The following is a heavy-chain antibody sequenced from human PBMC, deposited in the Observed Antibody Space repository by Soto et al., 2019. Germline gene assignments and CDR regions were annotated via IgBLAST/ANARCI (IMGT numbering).Heavy chain of an antibody. V-gene: IGHV4-31*03. J-gene: IGHJ4*02. D-gene: IGHD6-13*01. Sequence: PSETLSLTCSVSGVSISSRGYYWSWIRQHPGKGLEWIGYIHYSGSTHYNSSLKSRVSISVDRSKNQFSLNLTSVTAADTAVYYCARYIGYSSSWIPYFLDYWGQGTLVTVSS. CDR2: IHYSGST. CDR3: ARYIGYSSSWIPYFLDY. CDR1: GVSISSRGYY.